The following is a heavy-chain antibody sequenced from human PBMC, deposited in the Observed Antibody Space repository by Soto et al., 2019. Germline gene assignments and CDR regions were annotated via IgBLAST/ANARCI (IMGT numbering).Heavy chain of an antibody. J-gene: IGHJ6*03. CDR3: ARSGNRGSSSWYAYYYYYMDV. D-gene: IGHD6-13*01. CDR2: MNPNSGNT. Sequence: GASVKVSCKASGYTFTSYDINWVRQATGQRLEWMGWMNPNSGNTGYAQKFQGRVTMTRNTSISTAYMELSSLRSEDTAVYYCARSGNRGSSSWYAYYYYYMDVWGKGTTVTVSS. CDR1: GYTFTSYD. V-gene: IGHV1-8*01.